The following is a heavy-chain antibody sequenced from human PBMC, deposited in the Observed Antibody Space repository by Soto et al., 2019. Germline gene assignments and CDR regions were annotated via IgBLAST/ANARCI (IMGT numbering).Heavy chain of an antibody. V-gene: IGHV4-31*03. CDR3: ARDGGLYYYGSGSYPFSVY. CDR2: IYYSGST. Sequence: PSETLSLTCTVSGGSISSGGYYWSWIRQHPGKGLEWIGYIYYSGSTYYNPSLKSRVTISVDTSKNQFSLKLSSVTAADTAVYYCARDGGLYYYGSGSYPFSVYWGQGTLVTVSS. CDR1: GGSISSGGYY. D-gene: IGHD3-10*01. J-gene: IGHJ4*02.